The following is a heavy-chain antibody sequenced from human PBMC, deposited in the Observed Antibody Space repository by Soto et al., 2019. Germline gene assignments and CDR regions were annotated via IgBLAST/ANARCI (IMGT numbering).Heavy chain of an antibody. CDR3: AKNYYFAY. V-gene: IGHV3-23*01. Sequence: EVQLLESGGDLVQPGGSLRLTCAASGFIFTSYAMSWVRQVPGKGLEWVSSINVDDSTYYTESVRGRFTVSRDNSKNTLYLQMNSLRAEDTALYSCAKNYYFAYWGRGTLVTVSS. J-gene: IGHJ4*02. CDR1: GFIFTSYA. CDR2: INVDDST.